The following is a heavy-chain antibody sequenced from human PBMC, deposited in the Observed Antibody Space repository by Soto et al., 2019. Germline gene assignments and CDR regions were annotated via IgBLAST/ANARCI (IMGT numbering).Heavy chain of an antibody. CDR3: AAVREAGDYYDSSGYGRYYYGMDV. D-gene: IGHD3-22*01. CDR2: ISYDGSNK. CDR1: GFTFSSYG. J-gene: IGHJ6*02. V-gene: IGHV3-30*03. Sequence: GGSLRLSCAASGFTFSSYGMHWVRQAPGKGLEWVAVISYDGSNKYYADSVKGRFTISRDNSKNTLYLQMNSLRAEDTAVYYCAAVREAGDYYDSSGYGRYYYGMDVWGQGTTVTVSS.